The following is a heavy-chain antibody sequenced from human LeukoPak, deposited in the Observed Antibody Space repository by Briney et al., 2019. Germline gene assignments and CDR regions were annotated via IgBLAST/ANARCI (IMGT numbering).Heavy chain of an antibody. V-gene: IGHV3-21*01. Sequence: GGSLRLSCAASGFTFSSYSMNWVRQAPRKGLEWVSSISSSSYIYYADSLKGRFTISRDNAKNSLYLQMNSLRAEDTAVYYCARAASGWNYLDYWGQGTLVTVSS. CDR2: ISSSSYI. CDR1: GFTFSSYS. J-gene: IGHJ4*02. D-gene: IGHD6-19*01. CDR3: ARAASGWNYLDY.